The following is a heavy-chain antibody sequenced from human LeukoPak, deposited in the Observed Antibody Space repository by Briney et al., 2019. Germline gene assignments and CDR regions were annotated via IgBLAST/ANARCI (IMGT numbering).Heavy chain of an antibody. CDR2: IIDTGST. CDR1: GDSIRTYY. V-gene: IGHV4-59*01. D-gene: IGHD3-22*01. Sequence: SETLSLTCSVSGDSIRTYYWSWIRQPPGKGLEWIGYIIDTGSTNYNPSLKSRVTISVDTSKNQFSLKLSSVTAADTAVYYCARAYYYDSSGYPKINWFDPWGQGTLVTVSS. CDR3: ARAYYYDSSGYPKINWFDP. J-gene: IGHJ5*02.